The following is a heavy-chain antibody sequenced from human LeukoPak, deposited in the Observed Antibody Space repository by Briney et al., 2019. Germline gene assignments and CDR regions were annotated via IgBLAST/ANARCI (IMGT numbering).Heavy chain of an antibody. J-gene: IGHJ4*02. V-gene: IGHV3-30*03. CDR1: GFTFRSYG. Sequence: PGGSLRLSCAASGFTFRSYGMHWVRQAPGKGLEWVALISYDGGNKYYADSVKGRFTIPRDNSKNTLYLQMNSLRAEDTAVYYCARRGRYYDSSGYSTPFDYWGQGTLVTVSS. CDR2: ISYDGGNK. CDR3: ARRGRYYDSSGYSTPFDY. D-gene: IGHD3-22*01.